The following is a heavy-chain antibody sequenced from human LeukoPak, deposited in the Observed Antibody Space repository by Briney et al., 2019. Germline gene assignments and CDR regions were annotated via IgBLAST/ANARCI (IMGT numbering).Heavy chain of an antibody. CDR1: GFIFSDYW. J-gene: IGHJ4*02. V-gene: IGHV3-7*01. D-gene: IGHD5-18*01. CDR3: ARARGYSVDC. Sequence: GGSLRLSCAASGFIFSDYWMSWVRQAPGKGLEWVANIKQDGSEKYYVDSVKGRFTISRDNAKNSLYLQMNSLRDEDTAVYYCARARGYSVDCWGQGTLVTVSS. CDR2: IKQDGSEK.